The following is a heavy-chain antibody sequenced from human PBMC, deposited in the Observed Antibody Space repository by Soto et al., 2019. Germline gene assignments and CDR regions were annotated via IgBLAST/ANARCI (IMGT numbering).Heavy chain of an antibody. V-gene: IGHV4-31*03. CDR2: IYYSGST. Sequence: QVQLQESGPGLVQPSQTLSLTCTVSGGSISSGGYYWSWFRQHPGKVLEWIGYIYYSGSTYYNPALMIRVTISVDTSKNQFSLKLSSVTAADTAVYYCARCEDYYYYMDVWGKGTTVTVSS. CDR1: GGSISSGGYY. J-gene: IGHJ6*03. CDR3: ARCEDYYYYMDV.